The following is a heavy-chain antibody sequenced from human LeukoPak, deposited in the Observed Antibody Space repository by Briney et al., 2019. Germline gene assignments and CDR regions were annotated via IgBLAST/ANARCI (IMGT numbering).Heavy chain of an antibody. Sequence: GGSLRLSCAASGFTFSSYAMHWVRQAPGKGLEWVAVISYDGSNKYYADSVKGRFTISRDNSKNTLYLQMNSLRAEDTAVYYCARDSSVRRDGYEEAPHYFDYWGQGTLVPVSS. J-gene: IGHJ4*02. CDR2: ISYDGSNK. V-gene: IGHV3-30*04. CDR3: ARDSSVRRDGYEEAPHYFDY. CDR1: GFTFSSYA. D-gene: IGHD5-24*01.